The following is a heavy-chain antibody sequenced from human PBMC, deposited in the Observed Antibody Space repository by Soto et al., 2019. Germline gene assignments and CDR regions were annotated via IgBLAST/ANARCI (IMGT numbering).Heavy chain of an antibody. CDR3: AHRPDGSGWRYYFDY. V-gene: IGHV2-5*01. CDR2: TYWNDDD. Sequence: SGPTLVNPTQTLTLTCSFSGFSLTSTGVGVGWFRQPPGKALEWLGLTYWNDDDRYRSSLRSRLTITKDTSKNQVVLTMTNMDPEDTATYYCAHRPDGSGWRYYFDYWGQGTLVTVSS. D-gene: IGHD6-19*01. J-gene: IGHJ4*02. CDR1: GFSLTSTGVG.